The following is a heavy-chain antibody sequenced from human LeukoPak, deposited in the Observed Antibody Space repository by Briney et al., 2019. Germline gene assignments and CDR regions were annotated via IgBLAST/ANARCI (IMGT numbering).Heavy chain of an antibody. V-gene: IGHV4-59*11. CDR3: ARESADYMRGRFSEY. D-gene: IGHD5-12*01. CDR1: GGSFQNHY. CDR2: MNDNEHS. Sequence: SDPLSLTCTVSGGSFQNHYCSWLPHPPGKGLEWIAYMNDNEHSGYNPSLESRVTISIDTSQNLFSPRQRHVYAADTAFYYRARESADYMRGRFSEYWGQGILVTVSS. J-gene: IGHJ4*02.